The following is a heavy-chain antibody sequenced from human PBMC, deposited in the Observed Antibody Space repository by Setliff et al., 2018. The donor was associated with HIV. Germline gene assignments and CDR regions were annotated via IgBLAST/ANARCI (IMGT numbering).Heavy chain of an antibody. V-gene: IGHV3-48*01. CDR1: GFTFDSYS. J-gene: IGHJ6*02. CDR3: ARAGVVEGYYYYYGMDV. D-gene: IGHD2-15*01. CDR2: ISGLGGGTI. Sequence: GGSLRLSCATSGFTFDSYSIIWVRQAPGKGLEWVSYISGLGGGTIYYADSVRGRFTISRDDAEKSVYLQMNSLRAEDTAVYYCARAGVVEGYYYYYGMDVWGQGTTVTVSS.